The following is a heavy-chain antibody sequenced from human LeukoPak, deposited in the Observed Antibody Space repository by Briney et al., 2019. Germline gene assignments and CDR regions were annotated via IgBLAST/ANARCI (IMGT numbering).Heavy chain of an antibody. CDR1: GFTFSSYW. CDR3: ARDRMVRGVIINYYYYGMDV. D-gene: IGHD3-10*01. CDR2: IKQDGSEK. Sequence: GGSLRLSCAASGFTFSSYWMSWVRQAPGKGLEWVANIKQDGSEKYYVDSVKGRFTISRDNAKNSLYLQMNSLRAEDTVVYYCARDRMVRGVIINYYYYGMDVWGQGTTVTVSS. V-gene: IGHV3-7*01. J-gene: IGHJ6*02.